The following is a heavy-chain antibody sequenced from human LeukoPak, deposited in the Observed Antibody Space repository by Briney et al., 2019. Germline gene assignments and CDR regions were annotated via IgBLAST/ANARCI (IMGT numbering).Heavy chain of an antibody. D-gene: IGHD4-17*01. CDR1: GYTFTSYG. CDR3: ARDLRLRGHFGTVDY. J-gene: IGHJ4*02. CDR2: ISAYNGNT. Sequence: ASVKVSCKASGYTFTSYGSSWVRQAPGQGLEWMGWISAYNGNTNDAQKLQGRVTMTTDTSTSTAYMELRSLRSDDTAVYYCARDLRLRGHFGTVDYWGQGTLVTVSS. V-gene: IGHV1-18*01.